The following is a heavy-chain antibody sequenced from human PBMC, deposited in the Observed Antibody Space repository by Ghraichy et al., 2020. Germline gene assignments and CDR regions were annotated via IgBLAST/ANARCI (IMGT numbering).Heavy chain of an antibody. D-gene: IGHD3-3*01. J-gene: IGHJ6*02. Sequence: SETLFLTCTVSGGSISSSSYYWGWIRQPPGKGLEWIGSIYYSGSTYYNPSLKSRVTISVDTSKNQFSLKLSSVTAADTAVYYCARDKVMGDFWSGQPRYGMDVWGQGTTVTVSS. V-gene: IGHV4-39*07. CDR3: ARDKVMGDFWSGQPRYGMDV. CDR2: IYYSGST. CDR1: GGSISSSSYY.